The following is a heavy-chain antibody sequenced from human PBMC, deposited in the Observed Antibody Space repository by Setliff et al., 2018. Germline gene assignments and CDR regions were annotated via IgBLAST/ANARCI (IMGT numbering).Heavy chain of an antibody. V-gene: IGHV4-61*02. CDR3: ARVTGLSYMDV. CDR2: IYTDGST. Sequence: SETLSLTCTVSGDSISRAKYYWSWIRQSAGKGLECIGRIYTDGSTKYNPSLNSRVTLLIDTAKNQISLRLSSVTAADTAVYFCARVTGLSYMDVWGKGTTVTVSS. J-gene: IGHJ6*03. CDR1: GDSISRAKYY.